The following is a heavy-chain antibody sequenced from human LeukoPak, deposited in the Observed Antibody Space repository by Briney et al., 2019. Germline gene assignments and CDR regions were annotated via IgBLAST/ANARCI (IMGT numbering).Heavy chain of an antibody. CDR1: DDSISDYY. Sequence: SETLSLTCTVSDDSISDYYRGWIRQPPGKGLEWIGYFHNSGTSTYNPSLRSRVTISADTSKNQFSLKLNSLTTADTAVYYCTRGAGWLIDYWGQGILVTVSS. CDR3: TRGAGWLIDY. V-gene: IGHV4-59*01. CDR2: FHNSGTS. D-gene: IGHD3-16*01. J-gene: IGHJ4*02.